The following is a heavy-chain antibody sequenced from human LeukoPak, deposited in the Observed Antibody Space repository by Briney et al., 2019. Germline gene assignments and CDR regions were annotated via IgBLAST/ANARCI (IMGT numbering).Heavy chain of an antibody. CDR1: GGSFSGYY. CDR2: INHSGST. CDR3: ARGLTTVTYYFDY. V-gene: IGHV4-34*01. D-gene: IGHD4-17*01. Sequence: QTSETLSLTCAVYGGSFSGYYWSWIRQPPGKGLEWIGEINHSGSTSYNPSLKSRVTISVDTSKNQFSLKLSSVTAADTAVYYCARGLTTVTYYFDYWGQGTLVTVSS. J-gene: IGHJ4*02.